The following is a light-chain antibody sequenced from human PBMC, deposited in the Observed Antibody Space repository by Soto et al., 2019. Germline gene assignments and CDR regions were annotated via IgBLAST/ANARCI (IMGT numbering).Light chain of an antibody. CDR1: RQVGSSY. CDR2: GAS. J-gene: IGKJ4*01. V-gene: IGKV3-20*01. CDR3: QQYCSSPHT. Sequence: IVLTHSRGTVSLSTAERASLSSPSSRQVGSSYLAWYQQKPGQAPSLLIYGASSLATGIPARFSGSGSGTDFTLTISRLEPEDFAVYYCQQYCSSPHTFGGGTKVDIK.